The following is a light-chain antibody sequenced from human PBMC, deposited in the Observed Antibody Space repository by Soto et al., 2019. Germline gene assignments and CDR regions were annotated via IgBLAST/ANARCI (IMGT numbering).Light chain of an antibody. Sequence: ILMTQSPATLSVSPGWMCTLSCSSIQSVSSNLAWYQQKVGQAPRLLIYGASTRATGIPARFSGSGSGTEFTLTISSLQSEDFAVYYCQQYNNWPPWTFGQGTKVDIK. CDR3: QQYNNWPPWT. CDR2: GAS. J-gene: IGKJ1*01. CDR1: QSVSSN. V-gene: IGKV3-15*01.